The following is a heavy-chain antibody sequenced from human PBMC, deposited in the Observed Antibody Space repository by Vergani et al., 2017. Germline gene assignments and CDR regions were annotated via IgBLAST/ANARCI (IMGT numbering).Heavy chain of an antibody. J-gene: IGHJ6*02. D-gene: IGHD6-13*01. Sequence: QVQLQESGPGLVKPSQTLSLTCTVYGGSISSGDYYWSWIRQPPGKGLEWIGYIYYSGSTYYNPSLKSRVTISVDTSKNQFSLKLSSVTAADTAVYYCARDRGYSSSWRVTPHYYYYGMDVWGQGTTVTVSS. CDR1: GGSISSGDYY. V-gene: IGHV4-30-4*08. CDR3: ARDRGYSSSWRVTPHYYYYGMDV. CDR2: IYYSGST.